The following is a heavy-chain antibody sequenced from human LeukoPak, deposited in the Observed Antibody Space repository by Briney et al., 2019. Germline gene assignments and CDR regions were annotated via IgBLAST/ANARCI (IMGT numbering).Heavy chain of an antibody. D-gene: IGHD6-19*01. Sequence: SETLSLTCAVSGGSISSYYWGWIRQPPGKGLEWIGSIYYSGSTYYNPSLKSRVTFSVDTSKNQFSLKLSSVTAADTAVYYCARLLSSDWYKGAFDIWGQGTMVTVSS. CDR1: GGSISSYY. V-gene: IGHV4-39*01. CDR2: IYYSGST. J-gene: IGHJ3*02. CDR3: ARLLSSDWYKGAFDI.